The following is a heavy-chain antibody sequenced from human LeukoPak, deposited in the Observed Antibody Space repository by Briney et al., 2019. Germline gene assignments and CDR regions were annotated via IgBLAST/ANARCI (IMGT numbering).Heavy chain of an antibody. CDR3: TRVVLWTTGRDWFDP. CDR1: GFTFGDYA. D-gene: IGHD2/OR15-2a*01. CDR2: IRSKAYGGTT. J-gene: IGHJ5*02. Sequence: GGSLRLSCTASGFTFGDYAMSWVRQAPGKGLEWVGFIRSKAYGGTTEYAASVKGRFIISRDDSKSIAYLQMNSLKTEDTAVYYCTRVVLWTTGRDWFDPWGQGTLVTVSS. V-gene: IGHV3-49*04.